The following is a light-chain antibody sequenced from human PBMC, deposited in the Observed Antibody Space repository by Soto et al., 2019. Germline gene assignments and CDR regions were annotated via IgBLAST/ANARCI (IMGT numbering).Light chain of an antibody. CDR2: GAS. V-gene: IGKV3-15*01. CDR3: QQYNNWPPIT. J-gene: IGKJ5*01. Sequence: EIVRTQSPATLSVSPGDRATLSCRASQIVRSNLAWYQQKPRQAPRLLIYGASTRATGIPARFSGSGSGTEFTLTIRSLQSEDFAVYYCQQYNNWPPITFGQGTQRET. CDR1: QIVRSN.